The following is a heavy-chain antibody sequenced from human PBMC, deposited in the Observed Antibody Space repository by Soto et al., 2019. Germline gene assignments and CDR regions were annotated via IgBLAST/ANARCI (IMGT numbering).Heavy chain of an antibody. J-gene: IGHJ4*02. V-gene: IGHV1-18*01. Sequence: ASVKVSCKASGYTFTSYGISWVRQAPGQGLEWMGWISAYNGNTNYAQKLQGRVTMTTDTSTSTAYMELRSLRSDDTAVYYCASSTYYYDSSGYYYETQFDYWGQGTLVTASS. CDR2: ISAYNGNT. D-gene: IGHD3-22*01. CDR3: ASSTYYYDSSGYYYETQFDY. CDR1: GYTFTSYG.